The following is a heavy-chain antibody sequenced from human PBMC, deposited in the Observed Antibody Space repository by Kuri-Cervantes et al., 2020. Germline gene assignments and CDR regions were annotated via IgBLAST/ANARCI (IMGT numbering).Heavy chain of an antibody. CDR1: GGSISSGGYY. V-gene: IGHV4-61*08. J-gene: IGHJ6*03. D-gene: IGHD3-3*01. Sequence: SETLSLTCTVSGGSISSGGYYWSWIRQPPGKGLEWIGYIYYSGSTNYNPSLKSRVTISVDTSKNQFSLKLSSVTAADTTVYYCARDSYYDFWSGYYYYYMDVWGKGTTVTVSS. CDR2: IYYSGST. CDR3: ARDSYYDFWSGYYYYYMDV.